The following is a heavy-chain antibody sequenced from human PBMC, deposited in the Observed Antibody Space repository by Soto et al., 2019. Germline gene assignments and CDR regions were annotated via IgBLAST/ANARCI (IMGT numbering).Heavy chain of an antibody. V-gene: IGHV1-18*01. D-gene: IGHD2-2*02. CDR1: GYTFSTYG. CDR3: ARVKVPAAILGAFDL. Sequence: ASVKVSCKASGYTFSTYGITWVLQAPGQGLDWMGWINPLKGDTKSAANFQDRVTMTTDTSTRTAYMELRSLRSDDTAVYYCARVKVPAAILGAFDLWGQGTLVTVSS. J-gene: IGHJ3*01. CDR2: INPLKGDT.